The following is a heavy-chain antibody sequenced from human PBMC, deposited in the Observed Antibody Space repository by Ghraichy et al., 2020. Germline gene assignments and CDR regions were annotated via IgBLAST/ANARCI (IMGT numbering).Heavy chain of an antibody. V-gene: IGHV3-11*06. D-gene: IGHD3-10*01. CDR2: ISPTSNYK. CDR1: GFILSDSY. CDR3: ARVPVRFGESLHHFDY. Sequence: GGSLRLSCAASGFILSDSYMSWIRQAPGKGLEWISYISPTSNYKNYAESVRGRFTISKNNPMNSVYLQMNNLRAEDTAVYFCARVPVRFGESLHHFDYWGQGALVTVSS. J-gene: IGHJ4*02.